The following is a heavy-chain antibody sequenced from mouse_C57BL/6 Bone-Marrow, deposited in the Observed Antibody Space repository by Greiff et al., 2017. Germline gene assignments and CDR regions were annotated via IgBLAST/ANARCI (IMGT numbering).Heavy chain of an antibody. CDR2: IDPENGDT. CDR1: GFNIKDDY. CDR3: TSDYYGSSPYYFDY. V-gene: IGHV14-4*01. J-gene: IGHJ2*01. D-gene: IGHD1-1*01. Sequence: VQLQQSGAELVRPGASVKLSCTASGFNIKDDYMHWVKQRPEQGLEWIGWIDPENGDTEYASKFQGKATITADTSSNTAYLQLSSLTSEDTAVYYCTSDYYGSSPYYFDYGGQGTTLTVSS.